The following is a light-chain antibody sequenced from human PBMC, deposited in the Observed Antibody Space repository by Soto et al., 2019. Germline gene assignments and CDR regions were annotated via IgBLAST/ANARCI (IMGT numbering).Light chain of an antibody. J-gene: IGKJ1*01. V-gene: IGKV1-5*03. CDR3: QQYNSYPWT. Sequence: DIQMTQSPSTLSASVGDRVTITCRASQSVSSWLAWYQQKPGKAPTLLIYKASSLESGVTSRFSGSGSGTVFTLTISSLQPNDFATYYCQQYNSYPWTFGQGTKVEIK. CDR2: KAS. CDR1: QSVSSW.